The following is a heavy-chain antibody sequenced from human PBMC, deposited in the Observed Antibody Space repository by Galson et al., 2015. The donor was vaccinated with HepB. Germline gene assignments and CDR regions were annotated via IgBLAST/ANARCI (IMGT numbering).Heavy chain of an antibody. J-gene: IGHJ6*02. CDR1: GFTFSNFA. D-gene: IGHD6-13*01. CDR3: ARDSSSWYYYYGMDV. Sequence: SLRLSCAASGFTFSNFAIHWVRQAPGKGLEWVAVISYDGSNKYYADSVRGRFTISRDNSKNTLYLQMNSLRAEDTAVYYCARDSSSWYYYYGMDVWGQGTTVTVSS. CDR2: ISYDGSNK. V-gene: IGHV3-30*04.